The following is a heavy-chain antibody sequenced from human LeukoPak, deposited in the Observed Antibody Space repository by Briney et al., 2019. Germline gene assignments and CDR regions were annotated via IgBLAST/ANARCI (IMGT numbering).Heavy chain of an antibody. J-gene: IGHJ4*02. V-gene: IGHV1-8*01. CDR1: GYTFTSYD. D-gene: IGHD6-19*01. CDR2: MNPNSGNT. Sequence: ASVKVSCKASGYTFTSYDINWVRQATGQGLEWMGWMNPNSGNTGYAQKFQGRVTMTRNTSISTAYMELSSLRSEDTAVYYCARERRAVAGPDFDYWGQGTLVTVSS. CDR3: ARERRAVAGPDFDY.